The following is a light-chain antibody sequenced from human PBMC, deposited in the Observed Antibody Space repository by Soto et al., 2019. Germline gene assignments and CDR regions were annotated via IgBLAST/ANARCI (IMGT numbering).Light chain of an antibody. Sequence: EIVLTQSPGTLSFAPGERCTLSCRASQSVTSTYLAWYQQKPGQAPRLLIYGASSRAIGIPDRFSGSVSGSDFILTINRLEPEDFAVYYCQQYGSSHTFGQGTRLEIK. V-gene: IGKV3-20*01. J-gene: IGKJ5*01. CDR1: QSVTSTY. CDR3: QQYGSSHT. CDR2: GAS.